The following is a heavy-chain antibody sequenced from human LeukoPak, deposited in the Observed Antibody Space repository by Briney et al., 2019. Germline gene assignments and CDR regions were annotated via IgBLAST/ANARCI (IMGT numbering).Heavy chain of an antibody. D-gene: IGHD4-11*01. J-gene: IGHJ4*02. CDR3: ARGQITTYLIDY. CDR2: ISSSSSYI. CDR1: GFTFSSYS. V-gene: IGHV3-21*01. Sequence: GGSLRLSCAASGFTFSSYSMNWVRQAPGKGLEWVSSISSSSSYIYYPDSVKGRFTISRDNAKNSLYLQMNSLRAEDTAVYYCARGQITTYLIDYWGQGTLVTVSS.